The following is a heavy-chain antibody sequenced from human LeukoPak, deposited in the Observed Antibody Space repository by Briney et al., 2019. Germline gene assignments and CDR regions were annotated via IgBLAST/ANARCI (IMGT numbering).Heavy chain of an antibody. CDR3: ARGLRDYGMDV. J-gene: IGHJ6*02. CDR1: GYTFTIYA. V-gene: IGHV1-3*01. Sequence: ASVKVSCKASGYTFTIYAMHWVRQAPGQRLEWMGWINAGNGNTKYSQKFQGRVTITRDTSASTAYMELSSLRSEDTAVYYCARGLRDYGMDVWGQGTTVTVSS. CDR2: INAGNGNT.